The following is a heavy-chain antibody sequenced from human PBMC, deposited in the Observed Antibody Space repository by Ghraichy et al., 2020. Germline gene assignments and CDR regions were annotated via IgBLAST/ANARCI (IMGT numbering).Heavy chain of an antibody. Sequence: ASVKVSCKASGYTFTSYDINWVRQATGQGLEWMGWMNPNSGNTGYAQKFQGRVTMTRNTSISTAYMELSSLRSEDTAVYYCARVDVWGSYRQKHFDYWGQGTLVTVSS. J-gene: IGHJ4*02. CDR2: MNPNSGNT. CDR1: GYTFTSYD. D-gene: IGHD3-16*02. V-gene: IGHV1-8*01. CDR3: ARVDVWGSYRQKHFDY.